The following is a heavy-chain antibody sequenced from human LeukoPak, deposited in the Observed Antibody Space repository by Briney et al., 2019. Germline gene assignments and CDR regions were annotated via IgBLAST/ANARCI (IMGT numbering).Heavy chain of an antibody. D-gene: IGHD6-19*01. V-gene: IGHV3-23*01. Sequence: GGSLRLSCAASGFTFSSYAMSWVRQAPGKGLEWVATISGDGSRTEYADSVKGRFTISRDNSKNTLYLQMNSLRADDTAVCYCARGGPYSSSQSWFDPWGQGTLVTVSS. J-gene: IGHJ5*02. CDR3: ARGGPYSSSQSWFDP. CDR2: ISGDGSRT. CDR1: GFTFSSYA.